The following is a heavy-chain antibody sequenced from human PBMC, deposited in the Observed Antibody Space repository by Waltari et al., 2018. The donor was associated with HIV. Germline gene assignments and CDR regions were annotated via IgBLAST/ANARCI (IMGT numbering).Heavy chain of an antibody. V-gene: IGHV1-2*02. CDR2: INPNIGGT. CDR3: ASTLEEYGGNPLRVFYGMDV. D-gene: IGHD2-15*01. CDR1: GYSFTGYY. J-gene: IGHJ6*02. Sequence: QVKMVKSGAEVKRPGASVKAPCRASGYSFTGYYMHWVRQAPGQVLAWRGWINPNIGGTNYAQKFQGRVTMTRDTSISTAYMELSRLRSDDTAVYYCASTLEEYGGNPLRVFYGMDVWGQGTTVTVSS.